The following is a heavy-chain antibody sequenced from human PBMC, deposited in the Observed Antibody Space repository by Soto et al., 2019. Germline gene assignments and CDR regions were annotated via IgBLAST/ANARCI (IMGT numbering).Heavy chain of an antibody. CDR2: IDPSGGGT. CDR1: GYTFTSYY. V-gene: IGHV1-46*01. D-gene: IGHD2-15*01. J-gene: IGHJ5*02. CDR3: ARDRVDCSGGNCWRSVEDT. Sequence: QVQLVQSGAEVKKPGASGKGSCRASGYTFTSYYMHWVRQAPGQGLEGMGIIDPSGGGTSYAQKFQGRLTMTRDTSTSTVYMELSSLRSEDTAVYYCARDRVDCSGGNCWRSVEDTWGQGTLVTVSS.